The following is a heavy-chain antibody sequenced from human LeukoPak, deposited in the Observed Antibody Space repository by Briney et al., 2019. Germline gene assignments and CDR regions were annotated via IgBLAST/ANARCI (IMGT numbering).Heavy chain of an antibody. V-gene: IGHV3-66*01. CDR2: IYGSGIT. CDR3: ARMVYYYDSSGYNYYFHY. D-gene: IGHD3-22*01. CDR1: GFTVSRNY. J-gene: IGHJ4*02. Sequence: GGSLRLSCAASGFTVSRNYMSWVRQAPGKGLEWVLVIYGSGITYYADSVKGRFTIPRDNSKNTLSLQMNGLRAEDTAVYYCARMVYYYDSSGYNYYFHYWGQGTLVTAPS.